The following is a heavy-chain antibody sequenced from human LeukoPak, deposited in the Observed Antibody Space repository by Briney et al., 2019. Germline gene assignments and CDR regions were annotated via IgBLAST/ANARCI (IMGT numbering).Heavy chain of an antibody. V-gene: IGHV3-11*06. CDR3: ASKEVFDY. J-gene: IGHJ4*02. CDR2: ISSSSDYT. Sequence: IPGGSLRLSCAASGFTFSDYHMSWIRQAPGKGLEWVTYISSSSDYTNYADSVKGRFTIPRDNAKNTLYLQMISLRAEDTAVYYCASKEVFDYWGQGTLVTVSS. CDR1: GFTFSDYH.